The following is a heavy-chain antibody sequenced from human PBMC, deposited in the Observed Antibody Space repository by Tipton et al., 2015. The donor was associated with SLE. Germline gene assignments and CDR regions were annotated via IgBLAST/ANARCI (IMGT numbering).Heavy chain of an antibody. V-gene: IGHV3-48*04. CDR1: GFTFSTSA. D-gene: IGHD3-16*02. CDR2: ISSGSTK. CDR3: ARGPLFDP. J-gene: IGHJ5*02. Sequence: GSLRLSCEASGFTFSTSAMHWVRQAPGKGLEWVSYISSGSTKHYADSVKGRFTISRDNVKNSLYLQMNRLRAEDTAVYYCARGPLFDPWGQGTQVTVSS.